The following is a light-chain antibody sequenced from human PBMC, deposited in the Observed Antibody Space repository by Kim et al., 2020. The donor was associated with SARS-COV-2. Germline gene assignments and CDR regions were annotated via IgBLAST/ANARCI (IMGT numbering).Light chain of an antibody. CDR2: GAS. CDR1: QSVSSN. Sequence: FVAPGGGAARSCRASQSVSSNFCCYPHKPGQPPSLLIYGASTRATGIPAWFSGSGSGTEFSLTISSLQSEDFAVYYCQQYNNWPYTFGQGTKLEI. CDR3: QQYNNWPYT. J-gene: IGKJ2*01. V-gene: IGKV3-15*01.